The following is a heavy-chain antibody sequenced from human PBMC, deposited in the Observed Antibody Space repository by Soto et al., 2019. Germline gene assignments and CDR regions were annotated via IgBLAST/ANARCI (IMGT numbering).Heavy chain of an antibody. V-gene: IGHV3-48*01. CDR2: ISSSSSTI. CDR3: ARVLHLGSFDY. CDR1: GFTFSSYS. J-gene: IGHJ4*02. Sequence: EVQLVESGGGLVQPGGSLRLSCAASGFTFSSYSMNWVRQAPGKGLEWVSYISSSSSTIYYADSVKGRFTISRDNAKNSLYLQMNSLRAEDAAVYYCARVLHLGSFDYWGQGTLVTVSS.